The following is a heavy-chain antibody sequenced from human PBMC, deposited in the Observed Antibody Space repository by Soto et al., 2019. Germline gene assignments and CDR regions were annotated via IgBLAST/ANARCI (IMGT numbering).Heavy chain of an antibody. CDR3: ARDYSGSYLGYYYYYGMDV. J-gene: IGHJ6*02. D-gene: IGHD1-26*01. V-gene: IGHV1-3*01. CDR1: GYTFTSYA. CDR2: INAGNGNT. Sequence: ASVKVSCKASGYTFTSYAMHWVRQAPGQRLEWMGWINAGNGNTKYSQKFQGRVTITRDTSASTAYMELSSLRSEDTAVYYCARDYSGSYLGYYYYYGMDVWGQGTKVTVSS.